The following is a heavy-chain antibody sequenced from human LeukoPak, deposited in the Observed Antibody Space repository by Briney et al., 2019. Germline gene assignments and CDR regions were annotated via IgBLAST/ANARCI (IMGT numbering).Heavy chain of an antibody. J-gene: IGHJ4*02. CDR3: ARDSGTIFGIVRYYFDY. CDR1: GYTFTGYY. D-gene: IGHD3-3*01. CDR2: INPNSGGT. V-gene: IGHV1-2*02. Sequence: GASVKVSCKASGYTFTGYYMHWVRQAPGQGLEWMGWINPNSGGTNYAQKFQGRVTMTRDTSISTAYMELSSLRSDDTAVYYCARDSGTIFGIVRYYFDYWGQGTLVTVSS.